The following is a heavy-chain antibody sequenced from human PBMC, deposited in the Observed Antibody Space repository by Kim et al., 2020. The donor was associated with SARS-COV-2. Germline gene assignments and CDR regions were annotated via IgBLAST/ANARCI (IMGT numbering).Heavy chain of an antibody. D-gene: IGHD6-19*01. CDR3: AREDSSGWPAAGLDY. Sequence: GGSLRLSCAASGFTFSSYSMNWVRQAPGKGLEWVSSISSSSSYIYYADSVKGRFTISRDNAKNSLYLQMNSLRAEDTAVYYCAREDSSGWPAAGLDYWGQGTLVTVSS. CDR1: GFTFSSYS. CDR2: ISSSSSYI. J-gene: IGHJ4*02. V-gene: IGHV3-21*01.